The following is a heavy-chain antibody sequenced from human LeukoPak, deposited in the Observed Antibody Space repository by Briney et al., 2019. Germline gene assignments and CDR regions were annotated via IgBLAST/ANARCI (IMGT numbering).Heavy chain of an antibody. J-gene: IGHJ4*02. CDR2: IHYSGST. D-gene: IGHD3-3*01. Sequence: SETLSLTCTVSGGSITNYYWTWIRQPPGKGLEWIGYIHYSGSTNYNPSLKSRVTISVDKSKNQFSLKLSSVTAADTAVYYCARERGPGVIFNWGQGTLVTVSS. V-gene: IGHV4-59*01. CDR1: GGSITNYY. CDR3: ARERGPGVIFN.